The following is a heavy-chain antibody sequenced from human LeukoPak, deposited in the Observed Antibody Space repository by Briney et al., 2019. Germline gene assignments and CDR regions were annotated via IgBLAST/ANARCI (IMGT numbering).Heavy chain of an antibody. CDR1: GFTFDDYA. V-gene: IGHV3-9*03. CDR3: AKARGIQLWLHAFDI. Sequence: GGSLRLSCAASGFTFDDYAMHWVRQAPGKGLEWVSGISWNSGSIGYADSVKGRFTISRDNAKNSLYLQMNSLRAEDMALYYCAKARGIQLWLHAFDIWGQGTMVTVSS. D-gene: IGHD5-18*01. J-gene: IGHJ3*02. CDR2: ISWNSGSI.